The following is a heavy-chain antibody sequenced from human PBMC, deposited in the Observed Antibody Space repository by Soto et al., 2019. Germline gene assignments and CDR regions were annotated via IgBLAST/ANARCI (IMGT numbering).Heavy chain of an antibody. Sequence: PGGSLRLSCAASGITFSNYGMHWVRQAPGRGLEWVAIIWSDGRSQYYVDSVKGRFTISRDNSKNTMYLQMNSLSVEDTAVYYCARSRIGYYDYWGKGTLVTVS. CDR3: ARSRIGYYDY. V-gene: IGHV3-33*01. J-gene: IGHJ4*02. CDR1: GITFSNYG. CDR2: IWSDGRSQ.